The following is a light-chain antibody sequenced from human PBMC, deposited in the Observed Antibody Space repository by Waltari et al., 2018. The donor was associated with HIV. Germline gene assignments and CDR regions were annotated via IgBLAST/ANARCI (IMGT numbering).Light chain of an antibody. Sequence: QAVVTQEPSLTVSPGGTVTLTCGSSTGAVTSGHYPYWFQQKPGQAPRTRIYDTRNRPSWAPARFSGSLLGGKAALTLSGAQPEDEAEYYCLLSYSGARVFGGGTKLTVL. CDR1: TGAVTSGHY. CDR2: DTR. V-gene: IGLV7-46*01. CDR3: LLSYSGARV. J-gene: IGLJ2*01.